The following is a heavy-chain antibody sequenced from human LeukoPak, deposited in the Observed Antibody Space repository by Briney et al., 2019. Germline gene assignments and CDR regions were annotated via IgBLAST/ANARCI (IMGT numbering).Heavy chain of an antibody. V-gene: IGHV4-30-2*01. Sequence: SRTLSLTCAVSGGSISSGGYSWSWIRQPPGKGLEWIGYIYHSESTYYNPSLKSRVTISVDRSKNQLSLKLSSVTAADTAVYYCARGTSSWYRGLDYWGQGTLVTVSS. CDR3: ARGTSSWYRGLDY. CDR1: GGSISSGGYS. J-gene: IGHJ4*02. CDR2: IYHSEST. D-gene: IGHD6-13*01.